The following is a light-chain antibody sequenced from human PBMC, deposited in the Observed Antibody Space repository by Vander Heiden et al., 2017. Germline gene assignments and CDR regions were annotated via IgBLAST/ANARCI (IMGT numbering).Light chain of an antibody. CDR3: QQYYRTPGT. J-gene: IGKJ1*01. Sequence: DLVMTHSPDSLAVSLGARATIHCKSSQSVLYSSNNKNNLAWYQQKPGQPPKLLIYWASTRESGVPDRFSGSWSGREFTLTISSLQAEDVAVYYGQQYYRTPGTLGQGTKVEIK. V-gene: IGKV4-1*01. CDR2: WAS. CDR1: QSVLYSSNNKNN.